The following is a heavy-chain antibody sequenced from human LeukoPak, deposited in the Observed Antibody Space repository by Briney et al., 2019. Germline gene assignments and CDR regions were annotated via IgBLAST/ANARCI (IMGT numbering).Heavy chain of an antibody. CDR1: GFTFDDYA. CDR2: ISWDSGII. J-gene: IGHJ4*02. CDR3: AKDFLPGYRSGWNGD. D-gene: IGHD6-19*01. V-gene: IGHV3-9*01. Sequence: QPGRSLRLSCAASGFTFDDYAMHWVRQAPGKGLEWVSGISWDSGIIGYADSVKGRFTISRDNAKNSLYLQMNSLRAEDKAVYYCAKDFLPGYRSGWNGDWGQGTLVTVYS.